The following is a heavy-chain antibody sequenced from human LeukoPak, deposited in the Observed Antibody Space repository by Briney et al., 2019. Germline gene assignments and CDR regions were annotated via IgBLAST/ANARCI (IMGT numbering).Heavy chain of an antibody. CDR3: AREIVPAASWFDP. CDR2: IYYSGST. D-gene: IGHD2-2*01. CDR1: GGSISSYY. Sequence: SETLSLTCTVSGGSISSYYWSWIRQPPGKGLEWIGYIYYSGSTNYNPSLKSRVTISVDTSKNQFSLKLSSVTAADTAVYYCAREIVPAASWFDPWGQGTLVTVS. V-gene: IGHV4-59*01. J-gene: IGHJ5*02.